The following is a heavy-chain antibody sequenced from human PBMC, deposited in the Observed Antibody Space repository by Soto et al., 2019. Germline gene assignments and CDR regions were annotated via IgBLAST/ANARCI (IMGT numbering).Heavy chain of an antibody. V-gene: IGHV4-34*01. CDR3: ARGVRWGYSRSSGFDY. CDR2: INHSGST. J-gene: IGHJ4*02. D-gene: IGHD6-6*01. CDR1: GGSFSGYY. Sequence: PSETLSLTCAVYGGSFSGYYWSWIRQPPGKGLEWIGEINHSGSTNYNPSLKSRVTISVDTSKNQFSLKLSSVTAADTAVYYCARGVRWGYSRSSGFDYWGQGTLVTVSS.